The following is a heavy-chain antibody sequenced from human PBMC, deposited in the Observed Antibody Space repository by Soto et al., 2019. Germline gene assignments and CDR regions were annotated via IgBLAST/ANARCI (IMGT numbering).Heavy chain of an antibody. CDR1: GCTFSSYA. CDR2: ISGSGGST. Sequence: GGSLRLSCAASGCTFSSYAMSWVRQAPGKGLEWVSAISGSGGSTYYADSVKGRFSISRDNSKNTLYLQMDSLRAEDTAVYYCARPGYCSGGRCYFLQYWGQGTLVTVSS. CDR3: ARPGYCSGGRCYFLQY. V-gene: IGHV3-23*01. D-gene: IGHD2-15*01. J-gene: IGHJ4*02.